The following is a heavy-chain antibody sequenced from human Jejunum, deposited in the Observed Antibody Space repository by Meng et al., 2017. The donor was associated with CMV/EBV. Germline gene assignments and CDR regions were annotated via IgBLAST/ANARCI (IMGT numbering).Heavy chain of an antibody. CDR1: EYTFTDYY. CDR2: INPNTGGT. CDR3: AKDGVSFLDYYFDY. J-gene: IGHJ4*02. V-gene: IGHV1-2*02. D-gene: IGHD1-26*01. Sequence: SEYTFTDYYIRWVRQAAGQGLEWMGLINPNTGGTNYAQKFQGRVTMTRDTSTNTAYMELTRLRSDDTALYDCAKDGVSFLDYYFDYWGQGTLVTVSS.